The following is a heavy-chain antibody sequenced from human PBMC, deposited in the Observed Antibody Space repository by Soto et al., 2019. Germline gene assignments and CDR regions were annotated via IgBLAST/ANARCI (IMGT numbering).Heavy chain of an antibody. CDR1: GGSIGGYY. CDR2: IYYSGST. CDR3: ARVVVFWSGYYGQFDY. J-gene: IGHJ4*02. Sequence: SETLSLTCTVSGGSIGGYYWSWIRQYPGKGLEWIGYIYYSGSTHYNPSLKSRVTISVDTSKNQFSLKLSSVTAADTAVYYCARVVVFWSGYYGQFDYWGQGTLVTAPQ. D-gene: IGHD3-3*01. V-gene: IGHV4-59*12.